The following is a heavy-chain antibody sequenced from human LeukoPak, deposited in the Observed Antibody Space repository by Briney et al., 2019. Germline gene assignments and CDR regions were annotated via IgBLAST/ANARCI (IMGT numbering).Heavy chain of an antibody. CDR2: INHSGST. J-gene: IGHJ4*02. CDR3: ARGGPRLRYYYDSSSNNY. Sequence: SETLSLTCAVYGGFFSGYYWSWIRQPPGKGLERIGEINHSGSTNYNPSLKSRVTISVDTSKNQFSLKLSSVTAADTAVYYCARGGPRLRYYYDSSSNNYWGQGTLVTVSS. D-gene: IGHD3-22*01. CDR1: GGFFSGYY. V-gene: IGHV4-34*01.